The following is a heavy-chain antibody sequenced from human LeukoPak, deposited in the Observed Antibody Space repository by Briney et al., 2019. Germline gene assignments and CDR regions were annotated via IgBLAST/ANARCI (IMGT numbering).Heavy chain of an antibody. CDR2: IYYSGST. Sequence: SETLSLTCTVSGGSVSSGSYYWGWIRQPPGKGLEWIGYIYYSGSTNYNPSLKSRVTISVDTSKNQFSLKLSSVTAADTAVYYCARGDSSSWYPPSTFDYWGQGTLVTVSS. V-gene: IGHV4-61*01. CDR3: ARGDSSSWYPPSTFDY. D-gene: IGHD6-13*01. CDR1: GGSVSSGSYY. J-gene: IGHJ4*02.